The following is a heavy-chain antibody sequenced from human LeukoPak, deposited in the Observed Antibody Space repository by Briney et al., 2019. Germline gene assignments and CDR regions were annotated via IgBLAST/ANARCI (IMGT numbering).Heavy chain of an antibody. V-gene: IGHV3-23*01. J-gene: IGHJ4*02. D-gene: IGHD3-3*01. CDR3: AKDRDFWSGFDY. CDR1: GFTFSSYA. CDR2: ISGSGGST. Sequence: GGSLRLSCAASGFTFSSYAMSWVSQAPGKGLEWVSAISGSGGSTYYADSVKGRFTISRDNSKNTLYLQMNSLRAEDTAVYYCAKDRDFWSGFDYWGQGTLVTVSS.